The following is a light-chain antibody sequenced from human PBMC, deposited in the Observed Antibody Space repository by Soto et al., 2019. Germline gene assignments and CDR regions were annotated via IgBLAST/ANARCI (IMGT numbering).Light chain of an antibody. J-gene: IGKJ4*01. CDR2: DAF. CDR1: QDIRNR. CDR3: QQHDNLPVT. V-gene: IGKV1-33*01. Sequence: DIQMTQSPSSLSASVGDRVTITCQASQDIRNRLNWHQFKPGKAPKLLIYDAFNLEAGVPSRFSGSGYGTTFVLTIISLQPEDSATYYCQQHDNLPVTFGGGTKVEIK.